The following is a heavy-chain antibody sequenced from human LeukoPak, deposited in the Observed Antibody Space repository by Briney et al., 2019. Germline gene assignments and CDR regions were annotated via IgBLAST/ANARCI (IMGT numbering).Heavy chain of an antibody. Sequence: GASVKVSCKASGYTFTSYYMHWVRQAPGQGLEWMGIINPSGGSTSYAQKFQGRVTMTRDTSTSTVYMELNSLRAEDTAVYYCAKRYCSGGSCYFDYWGQGTLVTVSS. CDR1: GYTFTSYY. V-gene: IGHV1-46*01. CDR3: AKRYCSGGSCYFDY. CDR2: INPSGGST. D-gene: IGHD2-15*01. J-gene: IGHJ4*02.